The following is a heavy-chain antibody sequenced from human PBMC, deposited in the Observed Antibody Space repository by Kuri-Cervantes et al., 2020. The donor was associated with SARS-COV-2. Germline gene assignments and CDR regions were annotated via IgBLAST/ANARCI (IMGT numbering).Heavy chain of an antibody. CDR2: IWYDGSNK. Sequence: GESLKISCAASGFTFSNAWMSWVRQAPGKGLEWVAVIWYDGSNKYYADSVKGRFTISRDNSKNTLYLQMNSLRAEDTAVYYCAREGEAVTTSGLDYWGQGTLVTVSS. CDR3: AREGEAVTTSGLDY. CDR1: GFTFSNAW. D-gene: IGHD4-17*01. J-gene: IGHJ4*02. V-gene: IGHV3-33*08.